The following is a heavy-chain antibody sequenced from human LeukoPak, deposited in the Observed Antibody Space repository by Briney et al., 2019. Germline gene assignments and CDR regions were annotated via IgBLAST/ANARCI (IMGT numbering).Heavy chain of an antibody. CDR1: GFTFSSYS. J-gene: IGHJ4*02. Sequence: PGGSLRLSCAASGFTFSSYSMNWVRQAPGKGLEWVSYISSSSSTIYYADSVKGRFTISRDNAKNSLYLQVNSLRAEDTAVYYCARDRGFGEFTFGYWGQGTLVTVSS. V-gene: IGHV3-48*01. D-gene: IGHD3-10*01. CDR2: ISSSSSTI. CDR3: ARDRGFGEFTFGY.